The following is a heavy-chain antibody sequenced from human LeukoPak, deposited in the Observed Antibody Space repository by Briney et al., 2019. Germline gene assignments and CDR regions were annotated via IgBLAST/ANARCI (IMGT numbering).Heavy chain of an antibody. J-gene: IGHJ4*02. CDR1: GFTFSSYA. Sequence: PGGSLRLSCAASGFTFSSYAMSWVRQAPGKGLEWVSAISGSGGSTYYADSVKGRFTISRDNSKNTLYLQMNSLRAEDTAVYYCAKEHGYCSSTSCYTRAAFDYWGQGTLVTVSS. V-gene: IGHV3-23*01. CDR3: AKEHGYCSSTSCYTRAAFDY. D-gene: IGHD2-2*02. CDR2: ISGSGGST.